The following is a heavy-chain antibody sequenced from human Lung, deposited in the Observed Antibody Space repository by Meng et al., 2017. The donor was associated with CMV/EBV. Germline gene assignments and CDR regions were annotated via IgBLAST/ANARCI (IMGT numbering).Heavy chain of an antibody. V-gene: IGHV3-7*01. Sequence: GGSLRLXCAASGFTFSTYWMNWVRQAPGKGLEWVANINQDGTVKYYVGSVKGRFTISRDSAKNSLYLQMNSLRAEDTAVYYCARDVPLVRGTGLFDHWGQGTXVTVSS. D-gene: IGHD1-26*01. CDR2: INQDGTVK. J-gene: IGHJ5*02. CDR3: ARDVPLVRGTGLFDH. CDR1: GFTFSTYW.